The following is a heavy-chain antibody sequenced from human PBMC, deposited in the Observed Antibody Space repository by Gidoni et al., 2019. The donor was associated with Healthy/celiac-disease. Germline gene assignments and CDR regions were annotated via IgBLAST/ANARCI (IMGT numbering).Heavy chain of an antibody. CDR2: ITQDGSEK. V-gene: IGHV3-7*01. Sequence: VQLVESGGGLVQPGGSLRLSCAASGFTFSRYWMNWVRQAPGKGLEWVANITQDGSEKYYVDSVKGRFTISRDNAKNSLYLQMNSLRAEDTAMYYCARQYCSGGSCYPFDYWGQGTLVTVSS. J-gene: IGHJ4*02. CDR3: ARQYCSGGSCYPFDY. D-gene: IGHD2-15*01. CDR1: GFTFSRYW.